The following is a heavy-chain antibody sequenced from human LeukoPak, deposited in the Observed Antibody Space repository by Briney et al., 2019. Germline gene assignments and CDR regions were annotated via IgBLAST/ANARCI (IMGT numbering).Heavy chain of an antibody. CDR3: ARNRLRGYLTGYSYYFDY. D-gene: IGHD3-9*01. J-gene: IGHJ4*02. CDR2: IHYSGST. CDR1: GGSITNYY. V-gene: IGHV4-59*12. Sequence: SETLSLTCTVSGGSITNYYWTWIRQPPGKGLEWIGYIHYSGSTNYNPSLKSRVTISVDTYKNQFSLKLSSVTAADTAVYYCARNRLRGYLTGYSYYFDYWGQGTLVTVSS.